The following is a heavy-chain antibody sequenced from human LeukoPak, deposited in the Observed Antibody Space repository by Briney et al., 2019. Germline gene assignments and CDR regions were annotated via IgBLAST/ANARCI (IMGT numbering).Heavy chain of an antibody. V-gene: IGHV1-18*01. Sequence: GASVKVSRKASGYTFTSYGISWVRQAPGQGLEWMGWISAYNGNTNYAQKLQGRVTMTTDTSTSTAYMELRSLRSDDTAVCYCARDLGMTTLTYYFDYWGQGTLVTVSS. CDR1: GYTFTSYG. CDR2: ISAYNGNT. CDR3: ARDLGMTTLTYYFDY. J-gene: IGHJ4*02. D-gene: IGHD4-11*01.